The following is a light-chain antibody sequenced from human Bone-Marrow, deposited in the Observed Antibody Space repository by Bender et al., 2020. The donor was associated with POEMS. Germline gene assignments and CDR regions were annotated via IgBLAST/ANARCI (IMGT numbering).Light chain of an antibody. Sequence: QSALTQPPSASGSPGQSVTISCTGTSSDVGGYNYVSWYQQHPGEAPKLIIYEVSKRPSGVPDRFSGSKSGNTASLTVSGLQAADEGDYYCLSYAASSTYVFGTGTRVTVL. V-gene: IGLV2-8*01. CDR2: EVS. CDR3: LSYAASSTYV. CDR1: SSDVGGYNY. J-gene: IGLJ1*01.